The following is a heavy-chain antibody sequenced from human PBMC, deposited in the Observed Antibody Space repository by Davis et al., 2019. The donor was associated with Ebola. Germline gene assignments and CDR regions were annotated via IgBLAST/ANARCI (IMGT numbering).Heavy chain of an antibody. V-gene: IGHV1-18*01. CDR3: ARDIGSSSPDGMDV. CDR1: GYTFTSYG. Sequence: ASVKVSCKASGYTFTSYGISWVRQAPGQGLEWMGWISAYNGNTNYAQKLQGRVTMTTDTSTSTVYMELSSLRSEDTAVYYCARDIGSSSPDGMDVWGQGTTVTVSS. D-gene: IGHD6-13*01. J-gene: IGHJ6*02. CDR2: ISAYNGNT.